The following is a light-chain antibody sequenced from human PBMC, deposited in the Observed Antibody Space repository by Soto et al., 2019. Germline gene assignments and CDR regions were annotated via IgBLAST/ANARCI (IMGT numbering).Light chain of an antibody. Sequence: QSVLTQPRSVSGSPGQSVTISCTGTSGDVGAYNYVSWYQQHPDKAPKLMIYDVTKRPSGVPDRFSGSKSGNTASLTISGLQVEDEANYHCCSYAGTYTLLFGGGTKLTVL. CDR1: SGDVGAYNY. J-gene: IGLJ2*01. CDR3: CSYAGTYTLL. V-gene: IGLV2-11*01. CDR2: DVT.